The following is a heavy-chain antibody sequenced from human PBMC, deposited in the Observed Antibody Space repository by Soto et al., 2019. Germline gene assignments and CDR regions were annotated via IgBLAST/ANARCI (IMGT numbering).Heavy chain of an antibody. Sequence: QVQLVESGGGVVQPGRSLRLSCAASGFTFSSYGMHWVRQAPGKGLEWVAFIWYDGSNKYYTDSVKGRFTISRDNSKNTVFLQMSSLSAEDTAVYYCARGASAVAASLDYWAQGTLVPVSS. CDR3: ARGASAVAASLDY. V-gene: IGHV3-33*01. J-gene: IGHJ4*02. CDR1: GFTFSSYG. CDR2: IWYDGSNK. D-gene: IGHD6-19*01.